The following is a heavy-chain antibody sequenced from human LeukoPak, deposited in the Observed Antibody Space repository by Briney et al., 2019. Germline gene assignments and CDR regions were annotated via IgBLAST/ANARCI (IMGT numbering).Heavy chain of an antibody. D-gene: IGHD4-17*01. CDR3: ARHRKSAGHGDYGPYYMDV. CDR2: IYPGDSDT. V-gene: IGHV5-51*01. J-gene: IGHJ6*03. CDR1: GYSFTSYW. Sequence: GESLKISCKGSGYSFTSYWIGWVRQMPGKGLEWMGIIYPGDSDTRYSPSFQSQVTISADKSISTAYLQWSSLKASDTAMYYCARHRKSAGHGDYGPYYMDVWGKGTTVTISS.